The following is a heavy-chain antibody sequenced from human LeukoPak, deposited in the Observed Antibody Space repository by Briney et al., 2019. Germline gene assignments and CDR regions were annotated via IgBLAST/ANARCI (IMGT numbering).Heavy chain of an antibody. CDR3: AKDYYDSSGYFRVPHVSDY. J-gene: IGHJ4*02. D-gene: IGHD3-22*01. Sequence: GGSLRLSSAASGFIFSNYGMHWVREALGKGLEWRAFIVYAGGNKYLVESVKGPFTISRENSKNTLYLQMSSLRAEDTGVYYCAKDYYDSSGYFRVPHVSDYRGQGTLVTVSS. CDR2: IVYAGGNK. V-gene: IGHV3-30*02. CDR1: GFIFSNYG.